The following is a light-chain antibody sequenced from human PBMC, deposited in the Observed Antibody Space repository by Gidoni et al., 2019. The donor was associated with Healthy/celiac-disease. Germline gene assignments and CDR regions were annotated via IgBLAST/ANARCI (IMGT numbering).Light chain of an antibody. CDR3: MQALQTPFT. Sequence: DIVITQSPLSLPVTPGEPASISCRSSQSLLHSNGYNYLDWYLQKPGQSPQLLNYLGYKRASGGPDRFSGSGAGKDFTLKISRVEDEDVGVYYCMQALQTPFTFGGGTKVEIK. J-gene: IGKJ4*01. CDR1: QSLLHSNGYNY. CDR2: LGY. V-gene: IGKV2-28*01.